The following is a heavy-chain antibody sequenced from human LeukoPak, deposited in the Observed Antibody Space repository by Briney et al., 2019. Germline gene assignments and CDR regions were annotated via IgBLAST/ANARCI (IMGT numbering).Heavy chain of an antibody. CDR2: IYPGDSDT. CDR3: AGTYYYDSSGFTRGAFDI. D-gene: IGHD3-22*01. Sequence: GESRKISCKGSGYSFTSYWIGWVRQMPGKGLEWMGIIYPGDSDTRYSPSFQGQVTISADKSIRTHYLQWTSLKASDTAMYYCAGTYYYDSSGFTRGAFDIWGQGTMVTVSS. V-gene: IGHV5-51*01. CDR1: GYSFTSYW. J-gene: IGHJ3*02.